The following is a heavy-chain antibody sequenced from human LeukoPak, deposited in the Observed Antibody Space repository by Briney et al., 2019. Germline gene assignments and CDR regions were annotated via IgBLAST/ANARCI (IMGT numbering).Heavy chain of an antibody. CDR2: IFYSGST. D-gene: IGHD6-19*01. J-gene: IGHJ5*02. CDR1: SGSISTSNYY. V-gene: IGHV4-39*01. Sequence: SETLSLTCTVSSGSISTSNYYWGWVRQPPGKALEWIGNIFYSGSTYYSPSLKSRVTISLDTSRNQFSLKLNSVTAADTAVYYCARHAIAVAGPFNWFDPWGQGTLVTVSS. CDR3: ARHAIAVAGPFNWFDP.